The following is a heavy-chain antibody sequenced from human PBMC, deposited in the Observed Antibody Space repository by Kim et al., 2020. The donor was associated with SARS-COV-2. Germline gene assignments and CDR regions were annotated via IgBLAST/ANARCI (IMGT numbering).Heavy chain of an antibody. D-gene: IGHD2-15*01. CDR3: ARVVMTHGGDV. V-gene: IGHV3-30*04. J-gene: IGHJ6*02. CDR2: ISYDGSNK. Sequence: GGSLRLSCAASGFTFSSYAMHWVRQAPGKGLEWVAVISYDGSNKYYADSVKGRFTISRDNSKNTLYLQMNSLRAEDTAVYYCARVVMTHGGDVWGQGTTVTVSS. CDR1: GFTFSSYA.